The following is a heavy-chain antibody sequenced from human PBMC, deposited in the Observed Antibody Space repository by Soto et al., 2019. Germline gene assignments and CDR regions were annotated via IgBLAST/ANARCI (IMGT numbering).Heavy chain of an antibody. Sequence: PGGSLRLSCAASGFSFSSYSMNWVRQAPGKGLEWVAVISYDGSNKYYADSVKGRFTISRDNSKNTLYLQMNSLRAEDTAVYYCARDPLAVERPYWGQGTLVTVSS. J-gene: IGHJ4*02. V-gene: IGHV3-30*03. CDR1: GFSFSSYS. CDR2: ISYDGSNK. D-gene: IGHD6-19*01. CDR3: ARDPLAVERPY.